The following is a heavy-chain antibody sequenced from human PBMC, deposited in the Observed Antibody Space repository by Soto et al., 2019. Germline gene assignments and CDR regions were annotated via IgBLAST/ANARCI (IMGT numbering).Heavy chain of an antibody. D-gene: IGHD4-17*01. V-gene: IGHV2-70*04. CDR1: GFSLSTSGMR. CDR2: IDWDDDK. CDR3: ARQRGRLRGTYFDY. J-gene: IGHJ4*02. Sequence: SGPTLVNPTQTHTLTCTFSGFSLSTSGMRVSWIRQPPGKALEWLARIDWDDDKFYSPSLKTRLTISKDTSKNQVVLTMTNMDPVDTATYYCARQRGRLRGTYFDYWGQGTLVTVSS.